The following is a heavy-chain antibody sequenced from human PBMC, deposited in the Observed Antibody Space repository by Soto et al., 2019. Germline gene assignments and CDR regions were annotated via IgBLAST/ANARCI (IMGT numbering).Heavy chain of an antibody. CDR2: ISGSGGST. J-gene: IGHJ4*02. Sequence: GGSLRLSCAGSGFTFSKYAMSWVRQAPGKGLAWVSAISGSGGSTYYADSVKGRFTISRDNSKNTLYLQMNSLRAEDTALYYCAKVPVGATGRFDYWGQGTLVTVSS. D-gene: IGHD1-26*01. V-gene: IGHV3-23*01. CDR3: AKVPVGATGRFDY. CDR1: GFTFSKYA.